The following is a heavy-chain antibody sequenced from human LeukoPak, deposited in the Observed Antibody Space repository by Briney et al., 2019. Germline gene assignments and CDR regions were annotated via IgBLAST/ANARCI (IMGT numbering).Heavy chain of an antibody. CDR1: GFTFNNYA. J-gene: IGHJ5*01. Sequence: PGGSLRLSCAVSGFTFNNYAMSWVRQAPGKGLEWVSAISASGGTTYYADSVKGRFTISRDNSENTLFLQMNSLRAEDTAVYYCAKEPREYCSSTSCPNWFDSWGQGTLVTVSS. CDR2: ISASGGTT. CDR3: AKEPREYCSSTSCPNWFDS. V-gene: IGHV3-23*01. D-gene: IGHD2-2*01.